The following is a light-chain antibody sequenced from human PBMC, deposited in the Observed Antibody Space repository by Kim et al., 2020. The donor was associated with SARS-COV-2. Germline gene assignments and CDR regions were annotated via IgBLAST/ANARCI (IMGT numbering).Light chain of an antibody. CDR2: INN. V-gene: IGLV1-40*01. CDR3: QSYDNSLSGVI. CDR1: RSNIGAGFY. Sequence: RVTISCTGGRSNIGAGFYVHWFQQLPGTAPKLLIYINNNRPSGVPDRFSGSKSGTSASLAITGLQAEDEADYYCQSYDNSLSGVIFGGGTKLTVL. J-gene: IGLJ2*01.